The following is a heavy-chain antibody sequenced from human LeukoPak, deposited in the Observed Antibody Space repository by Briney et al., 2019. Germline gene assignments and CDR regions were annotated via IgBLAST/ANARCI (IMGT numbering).Heavy chain of an antibody. CDR1: GFNFTTFG. CDR2: IRSDGSKR. J-gene: IGHJ6*03. Sequence: GGSLRLSCAASGFNFTTFGMHWGCQATGKGLQWVAFIRSDGSKRYYADSVKGRFTISRNISNNTVYLQMNSLRAEDTAVYYCAKDPRHGSGTYSYYYLFYYMDVWGKGTTVTISS. CDR3: AKDPRHGSGTYSYYYLFYYMDV. V-gene: IGHV3-30*02. D-gene: IGHD3-10*01.